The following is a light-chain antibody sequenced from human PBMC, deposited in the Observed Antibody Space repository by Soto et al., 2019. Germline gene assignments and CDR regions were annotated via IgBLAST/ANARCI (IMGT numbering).Light chain of an antibody. Sequence: EIVMTQSPASLSVPPGARATLSCRASQSVSSNFAWYLQKPGQAPRLLIYGASTRATAVPARFTASGSGTEFTLTISSLQSDDFGVYYCQQYDTWPRTFGQGTKVEIK. V-gene: IGKV3-15*01. CDR2: GAS. CDR1: QSVSSN. CDR3: QQYDTWPRT. J-gene: IGKJ1*01.